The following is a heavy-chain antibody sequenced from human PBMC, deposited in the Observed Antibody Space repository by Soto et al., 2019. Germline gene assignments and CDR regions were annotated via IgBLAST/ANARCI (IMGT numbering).Heavy chain of an antibody. J-gene: IGHJ6*02. CDR3: ATPIFGVVPNAFYYGMDV. CDR1: GYTLTELS. V-gene: IGHV1-24*01. Sequence: ASVKVSCKVSGYTLTELSMHWVRQAPGKGLEWMGGFDPEDGETIYAQKFQGRVTMTEATSTDTAYMELSSLRSEDTAVYYCATPIFGVVPNAFYYGMDVWGQGTTVTVSS. CDR2: FDPEDGET. D-gene: IGHD3-3*01.